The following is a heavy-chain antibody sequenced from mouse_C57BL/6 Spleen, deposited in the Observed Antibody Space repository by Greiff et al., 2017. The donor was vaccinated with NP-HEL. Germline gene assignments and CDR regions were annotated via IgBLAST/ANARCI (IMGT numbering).Heavy chain of an antibody. J-gene: IGHJ2*01. CDR1: GYTFTDYY. CDR3: ARGGDYDVLFDY. D-gene: IGHD2-4*01. CDR2: INPNNGGT. Sequence: VQLQQSGPELVKPGASVKISCKASGYTFTDYYMNWVKQSHGKSLEWIGDINPNNGGTSYNQKFKGKATLTVDKSSSTAYMELRSLTSEDSAVYYCARGGDYDVLFDYGGQGTTLTVSS. V-gene: IGHV1-26*01.